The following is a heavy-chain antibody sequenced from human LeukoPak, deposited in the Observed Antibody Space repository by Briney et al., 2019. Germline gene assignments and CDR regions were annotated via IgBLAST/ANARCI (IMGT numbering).Heavy chain of an antibody. J-gene: IGHJ4*02. CDR2: IKSKTGGGTT. V-gene: IGHV3-15*01. D-gene: IGHD4-17*01. CDR1: GFTFSNAW. CDR3: TSLGDYEVSFDY. Sequence: GGSQRLSCAASGFTFSNAWMSWVRQAPGKGLEWVGRIKSKTGGGTTDYAAPVKGRFTISRDDSKNTLYLQMNSLKTEDTAVYYCTSLGDYEVSFDYWGQGTLATVSS.